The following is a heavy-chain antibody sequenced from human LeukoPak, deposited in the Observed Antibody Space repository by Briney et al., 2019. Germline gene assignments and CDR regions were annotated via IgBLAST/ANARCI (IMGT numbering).Heavy chain of an antibody. V-gene: IGHV4-30-4*07. CDR1: GGSISSGGYS. CDR3: QASLRYFDWLSFGMDV. Sequence: SETLSLTCAVSGGSISSGGYSWSWIRQPPGKGLEWIGYIYYSGSTYYNPSLKSRVTISVDTSKNQFSLKLSSVTAADTAVYYCQASLRYFDWLSFGMDVWGQGTTVTVSS. CDR2: IYYSGST. J-gene: IGHJ6*02. D-gene: IGHD3-9*01.